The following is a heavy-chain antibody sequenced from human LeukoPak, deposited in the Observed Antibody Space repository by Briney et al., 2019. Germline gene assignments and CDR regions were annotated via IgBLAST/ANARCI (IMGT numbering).Heavy chain of an antibody. CDR2: ISAYNGNT. V-gene: IGHV1-18*01. CDR3: ARGRGIVVVVAATRYLDY. CDR1: GYTFTSYG. J-gene: IGHJ4*02. Sequence: ASVKVSCKASGYTFTSYGISWVRQAPGQGLEWMGWISAYNGNTNYAQKLQGRVTMTTDTSTSTAYMELRSLRSDDTAVYYRARGRGIVVVVAATRYLDYWGQGTLVTVSS. D-gene: IGHD2-15*01.